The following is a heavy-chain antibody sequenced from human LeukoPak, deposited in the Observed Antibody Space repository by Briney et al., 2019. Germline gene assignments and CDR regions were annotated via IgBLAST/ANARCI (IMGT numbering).Heavy chain of an antibody. Sequence: GESLMISGMGSGYSFTSYWIGGVRQMPGKGVEWMGIIYPGDSDTRYSPSFQGQVTISADKSISTAYLQWSSLKASDTAMYYCARLPAAETGAFDIWGQGTMVTVSS. CDR1: GYSFTSYW. V-gene: IGHV5-51*01. CDR2: IYPGDSDT. D-gene: IGHD2-2*01. J-gene: IGHJ3*02. CDR3: ARLPAAETGAFDI.